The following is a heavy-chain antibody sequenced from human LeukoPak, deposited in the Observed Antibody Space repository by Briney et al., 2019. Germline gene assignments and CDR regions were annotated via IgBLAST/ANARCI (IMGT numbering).Heavy chain of an antibody. Sequence: SETLSLTCTVSGGSISSYYWSWIRQPPGKGLEWIGYIYATGSTNYNPSLKSRVTISVDTSKNPFSLNLRSVTAADTAVYYCARHGSVRSPLGPWGQGTLVTVSS. CDR2: IYATGST. CDR3: ARHGSVRSPLGP. V-gene: IGHV4-4*09. CDR1: GGSISSYY. D-gene: IGHD3-10*01. J-gene: IGHJ5*02.